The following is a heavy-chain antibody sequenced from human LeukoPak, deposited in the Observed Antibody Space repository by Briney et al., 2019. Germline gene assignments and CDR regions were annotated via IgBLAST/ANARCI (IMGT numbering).Heavy chain of an antibody. Sequence: ASVKVSCKASGYTITGYYMHWVRQAPGQGLEWMGWINPNSGGTNYAQKFQGRVTMTRDTSISTAYMELSRLRSDDTAVYYCARDGRDYYGSGSFAFDIWGQGTMVTVSS. J-gene: IGHJ3*02. CDR1: GYTITGYY. CDR2: INPNSGGT. CDR3: ARDGRDYYGSGSFAFDI. V-gene: IGHV1-2*02. D-gene: IGHD3-10*01.